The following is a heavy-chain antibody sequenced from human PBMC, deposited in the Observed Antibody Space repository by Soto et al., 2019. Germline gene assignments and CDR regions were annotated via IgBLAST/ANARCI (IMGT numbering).Heavy chain of an antibody. J-gene: IGHJ5*02. Sequence: DSVKVSCKASGYTFTSYYMHWVRQSPGQGLEWMGIINPSGGSTSYAQKFQGRVTMTRDTSTSTVYMELSSLRSEDTAVYYCARDGYDSSGYYYRDSNWFDPWGQGTLVTVSS. CDR3: ARDGYDSSGYYYRDSNWFDP. CDR1: GYTFTSYY. D-gene: IGHD3-22*01. CDR2: INPSGGST. V-gene: IGHV1-46*01.